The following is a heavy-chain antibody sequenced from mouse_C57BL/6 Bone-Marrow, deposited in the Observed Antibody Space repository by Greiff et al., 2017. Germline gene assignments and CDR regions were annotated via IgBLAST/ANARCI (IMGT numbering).Heavy chain of an antibody. J-gene: IGHJ1*03. CDR2: IYPEDGDT. D-gene: IGHD2-2*01. V-gene: IGHV14-1*01. Sequence: VQLQQSGAELVRPGASVKLSCTASGFNIKDYYMHWVKQRPEQGLEWIGRIYPEDGDTEYAPKFPGKATMTAATSSNTAYLQLSSLTSEDAAVDYCSKYGYEYWYFDVWGTGTTVTVSA. CDR1: GFNIKDYY. CDR3: SKYGYEYWYFDV.